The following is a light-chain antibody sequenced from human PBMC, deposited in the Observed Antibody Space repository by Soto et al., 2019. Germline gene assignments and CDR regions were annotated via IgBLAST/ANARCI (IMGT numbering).Light chain of an antibody. V-gene: IGLV2-8*01. Sequence: QSALTQPPSASGSPGQSVTISCTGTSNDVGGYSYVSWYQQHPGKAPKLMIYEVSKRPSGVPDRFSGSKSGNTASLTVSGLQAEDEADYHCSSYASRNNLLFGGGTKLTVL. J-gene: IGLJ2*01. CDR2: EVS. CDR3: SSYASRNNLL. CDR1: SNDVGGYSY.